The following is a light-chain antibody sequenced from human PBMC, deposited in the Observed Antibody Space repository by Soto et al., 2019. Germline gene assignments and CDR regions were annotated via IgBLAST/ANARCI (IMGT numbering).Light chain of an antibody. CDR1: QSVLYPSNNLNY. J-gene: IGKJ5*01. V-gene: IGKV4-1*01. CDR3: QQYHTAPIT. Sequence: DIVMTQSPDSLAVSLGERATINCRSSQSVLYPSNNLNYLAWFQQKPGQPPKLLIYRASTRESGVPDRFSGSGSGTDFTLTISSPQAEDVAVYYCQQYHTAPITFGQGTRLEIK. CDR2: RAS.